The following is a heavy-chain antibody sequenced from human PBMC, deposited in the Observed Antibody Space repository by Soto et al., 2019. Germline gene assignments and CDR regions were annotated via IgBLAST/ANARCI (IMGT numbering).Heavy chain of an antibody. CDR3: VPYGDYGGDFDY. D-gene: IGHD4-17*01. V-gene: IGHV3-23*01. Sequence: GGSLRLSCAASGFTFSSYAMSWVRQAPGKGLEWVSAISGSGGSTYYADSVKGRFTISRDNSKNTLYLQMNSLRAEDTAVYYCVPYGDYGGDFDYWGQGTLVTVSS. CDR1: GFTFSSYA. CDR2: ISGSGGST. J-gene: IGHJ4*02.